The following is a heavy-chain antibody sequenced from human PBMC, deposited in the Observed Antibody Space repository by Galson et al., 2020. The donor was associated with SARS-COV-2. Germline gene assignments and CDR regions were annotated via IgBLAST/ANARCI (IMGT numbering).Heavy chain of an antibody. CDR2: IYPGDSDT. CDR3: AMNPDYYDSSGPHAFDI. D-gene: IGHD3-22*01. Sequence: GESLKISCKGSGYSFTSYWIGWVRQMPGKGLEWMEIIYPGDSDTRYSPSFQGQVTISADKSISTAYLQWSSLKASDTAMYYCAMNPDYYDSSGPHAFDIWGQGTMVTVSS. CDR1: GYSFTSYW. J-gene: IGHJ3*02. V-gene: IGHV5-51*01.